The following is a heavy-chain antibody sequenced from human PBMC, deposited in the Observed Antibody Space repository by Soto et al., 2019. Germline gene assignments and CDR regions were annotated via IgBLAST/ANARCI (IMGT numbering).Heavy chain of an antibody. CDR3: AKDYGSSRYFFDY. V-gene: IGHV3-23*01. CDR2: ISGNGANT. D-gene: IGHD6-19*01. Sequence: GGSLRLSCAASGFTFINYAMTWVRQAPGEGLEWVSTISGNGANTHYADSVKGRFSISRDNSKNTLYIQMNSLRADDTAIYYCAKDYGSSRYFFDYWGQGALVTVS. J-gene: IGHJ4*02. CDR1: GFTFINYA.